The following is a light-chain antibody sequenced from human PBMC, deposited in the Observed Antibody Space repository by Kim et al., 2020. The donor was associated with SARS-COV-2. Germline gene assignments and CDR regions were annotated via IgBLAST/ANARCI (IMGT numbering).Light chain of an antibody. V-gene: IGKV1-39*01. CDR2: AAP. J-gene: IGKJ2*01. CDR1: QSISSY. CDR3: QQSYSTPQYT. Sequence: DIQMTQSPSSLSASVGDRVTITCRASQSISSYLNWYQQKPGKAPKLLIYAAPSLQSGVPSRFSGSGSGTDFTLTISSLQPEDFATYYCQQSYSTPQYTFGQGTKLEI.